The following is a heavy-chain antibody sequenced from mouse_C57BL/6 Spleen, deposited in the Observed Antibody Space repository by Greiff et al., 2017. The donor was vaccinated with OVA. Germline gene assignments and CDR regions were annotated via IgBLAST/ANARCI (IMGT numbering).Heavy chain of an antibody. CDR3: TGGGDY. CDR1: GYTFTDYE. CDR2: IDPETGGT. Sequence: QVQLQQSGAELVRPGASVTLSCKASGYTFTDYEMHWVKQTPVHGLEWIGAIDPETGGTAYNEKFKGKAILTADKSSSTAYMELRSLTSEDSAVYYWTGGGDYWGQGTTLTVSS. V-gene: IGHV1-15*01. J-gene: IGHJ2*01.